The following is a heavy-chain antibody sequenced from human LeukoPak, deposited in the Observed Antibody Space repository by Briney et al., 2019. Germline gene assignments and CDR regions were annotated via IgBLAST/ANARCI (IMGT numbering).Heavy chain of an antibody. Sequence: GASVKVSCKLCGYTFTGSFIHWVRQAPGQGLEWMGWVSCSTGDTKFAQKFQGRVTMTRDTSISTAYMELSRLRSDDTAVYYCARADPVDYWGQGTQVTVSS. CDR3: ARADPVDY. CDR2: VSCSTGDT. V-gene: IGHV1-2*02. CDR1: GYTFTGSF. J-gene: IGHJ4*02.